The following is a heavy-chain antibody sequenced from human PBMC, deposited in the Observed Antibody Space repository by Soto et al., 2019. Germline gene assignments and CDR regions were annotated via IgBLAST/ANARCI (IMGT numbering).Heavy chain of an antibody. Sequence: QLQLQESGPGLVKPSETLSLTCTVSGGSISSSSYYWGWIRQPPGKGLEWIGSIYYSGSTYYNPSLRSRDSLSVDTSKNQFSLKLSSVTAADTAVYYCASLTRGYCSGGSCYRGWFDPWGQGTLVTVSS. J-gene: IGHJ5*02. CDR2: IYYSGST. D-gene: IGHD2-15*01. CDR3: ASLTRGYCSGGSCYRGWFDP. CDR1: GGSISSSSYY. V-gene: IGHV4-39*01.